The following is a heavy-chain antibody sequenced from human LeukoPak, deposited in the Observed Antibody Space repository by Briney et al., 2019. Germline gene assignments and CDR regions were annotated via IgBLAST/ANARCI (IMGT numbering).Heavy chain of an antibody. D-gene: IGHD6-13*01. V-gene: IGHV5-51*01. CDR1: GYSFTSYW. J-gene: IGHJ4*02. Sequence: GESLKISCKAFGYSFTSYWIGWVRQMPGKGLEWMGIIYHGDSDTRYSPSFQGQVTISADKSISTAYLQWSSLKASDTAIYYCARTHSSSWPYSFDYWGQGTLVTVSS. CDR2: IYHGDSDT. CDR3: ARTHSSSWPYSFDY.